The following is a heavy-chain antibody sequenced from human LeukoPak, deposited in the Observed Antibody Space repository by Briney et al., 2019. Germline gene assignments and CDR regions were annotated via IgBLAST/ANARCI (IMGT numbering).Heavy chain of an antibody. Sequence: TLSLTCPVSGGSISSGGYYWSWIRQHPGKGLEWIGYIYYSGSTYYNPSLKSRVTISVDTSKNQFSLKLSSVTAADTAVYYCARVNGDYWRPYYYYGMDVWGQGTTVTVSS. CDR2: IYYSGST. J-gene: IGHJ6*02. D-gene: IGHD4-17*01. CDR1: GGSISSGGYY. CDR3: ARVNGDYWRPYYYYGMDV. V-gene: IGHV4-31*03.